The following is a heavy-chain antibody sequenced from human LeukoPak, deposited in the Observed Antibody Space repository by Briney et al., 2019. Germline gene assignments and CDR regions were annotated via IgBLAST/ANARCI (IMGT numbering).Heavy chain of an antibody. Sequence: LPGGSLRLSCAASGFTFRRYAMHWVRQAPGKGLERVAVISNDGSDGYHADSVKGRFTISRDNAKNSLYLQMNSLRAEDTALYYCARAYYYDSSGYYGAYFDYWGQGTLVTVSS. D-gene: IGHD3-22*01. V-gene: IGHV3-30*04. CDR1: GFTFRRYA. J-gene: IGHJ4*02. CDR3: ARAYYYDSSGYYGAYFDY. CDR2: ISNDGSDG.